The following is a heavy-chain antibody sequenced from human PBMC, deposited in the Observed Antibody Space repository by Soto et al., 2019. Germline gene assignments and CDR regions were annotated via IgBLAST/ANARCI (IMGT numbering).Heavy chain of an antibody. Sequence: PGGSLRLSCAASGFNISDSYMNWVRQAPGKGLEWVSVLYGDGTTYYADSVRGRFTFSGDKSKSTLYLQMNSLRAEDTAVYYCTRDSTQSFDFWSGYHFDYWGQGALVTVSS. CDR2: LYGDGTT. CDR1: GFNISDSY. J-gene: IGHJ4*02. D-gene: IGHD3-3*01. V-gene: IGHV3-66*01. CDR3: TRDSTQSFDFWSGYHFDY.